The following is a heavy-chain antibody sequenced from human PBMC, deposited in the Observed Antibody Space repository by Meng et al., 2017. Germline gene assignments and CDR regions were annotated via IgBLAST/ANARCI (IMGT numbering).Heavy chain of an antibody. CDR3: AKVQSYYGDLPC. J-gene: IGHJ4*02. CDR2: IPGSGDST. Sequence: GESLKISCAASGFTFNNYAMSWVRQAPGKGLEWVSGIPGSGDSTYYEDSVKGRFTISRDNSKNTLYLQMNSLRAEDTAVYYCAKVQSYYGDLPCWDQGTQVTVSS. D-gene: IGHD4-17*01. V-gene: IGHV3-23*01. CDR1: GFTFNNYA.